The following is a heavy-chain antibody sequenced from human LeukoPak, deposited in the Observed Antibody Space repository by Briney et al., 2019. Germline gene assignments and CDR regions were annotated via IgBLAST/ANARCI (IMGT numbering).Heavy chain of an antibody. CDR2: ISGSGGST. V-gene: IGHV3-23*01. CDR3: ASGHRLRGVIHQDGAFDI. CDR1: GFTFSSYA. D-gene: IGHD3-10*01. J-gene: IGHJ3*02. Sequence: GGSLRLSCAASGFTFSSYAMSWVRQAPGKGLEWVSAISGSGGSTYYADSVKGRSTISRDNSKTTLYLQMNSLRAEDTAVYYCASGHRLRGVIHQDGAFDIWGQGTMVTVSS.